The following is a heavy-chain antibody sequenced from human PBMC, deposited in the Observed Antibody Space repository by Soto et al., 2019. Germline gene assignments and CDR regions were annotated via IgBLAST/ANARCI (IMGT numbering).Heavy chain of an antibody. V-gene: IGHV4-30-2*01. CDR1: GGYISGGYYS. Sequence: NLSATLSLTCAVSGGYISGGYYSWSWIRQPPGKGLEWLGFIYNSGSTYYNSSLKSRVTISVDRSKNQFSLKLTAVTAADSAVYYCARARWDNYGMDVWGQGTTVTVSS. J-gene: IGHJ6*02. CDR2: IYNSGST. CDR3: ARARWDNYGMDV. D-gene: IGHD1-26*01.